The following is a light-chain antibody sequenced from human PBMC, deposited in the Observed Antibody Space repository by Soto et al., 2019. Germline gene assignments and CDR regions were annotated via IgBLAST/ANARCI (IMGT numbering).Light chain of an antibody. V-gene: IGLV2-14*01. CDR3: SSYTSSSTVV. CDR1: SGDVGGYKY. Sequence: QYALTQPASVSGSPGQSITISCTGTSGDVGGYKYVSWYQQHPGKAPKLMIYEVSNRPSGVSNRFSGSKSGNTASLTISGLQAEDEADYYCSSYTSSSTVVFGGGTQLTVL. CDR2: EVS. J-gene: IGLJ2*01.